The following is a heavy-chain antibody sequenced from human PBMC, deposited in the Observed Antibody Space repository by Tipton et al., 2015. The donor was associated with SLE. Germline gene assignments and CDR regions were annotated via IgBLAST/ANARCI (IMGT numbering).Heavy chain of an antibody. V-gene: IGHV4-34*01. J-gene: IGHJ4*02. Sequence: TLSLTCAVYGGSFSGYYWSWIRQPPGKGLEWIGEINHSGSTNYNPSLKSRVTISVDTSKNQFSLKLSSVTAADTAVYYCARGGGWELLYFDYWGQGTLVTVSS. CDR2: INHSGST. D-gene: IGHD1-26*01. CDR1: GGSFSGYY. CDR3: ARGGGWELLYFDY.